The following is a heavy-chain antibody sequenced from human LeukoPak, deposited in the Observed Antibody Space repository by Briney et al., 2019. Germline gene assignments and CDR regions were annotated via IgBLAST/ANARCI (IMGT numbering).Heavy chain of an antibody. Sequence: ASVKVSCKASGYTFTSYGISWVRQAPGQGLEWMGWISAYNGNTNYAQKLQGRVTMTTDTSTSTAYMELRSLRSDDTAVYYCAREDVVVPAAKGTRGYYYYYMDVWGKGTTVTVSS. J-gene: IGHJ6*03. CDR3: AREDVVVPAAKGTRGYYYYYMDV. CDR1: GYTFTSYG. D-gene: IGHD2-2*01. CDR2: ISAYNGNT. V-gene: IGHV1-18*01.